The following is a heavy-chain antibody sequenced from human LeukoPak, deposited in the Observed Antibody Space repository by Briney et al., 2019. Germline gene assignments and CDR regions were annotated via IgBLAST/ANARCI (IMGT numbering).Heavy chain of an antibody. CDR1: GFTFSSYG. CDR3: ARDRSYYYYMDV. CDR2: INSDGSST. Sequence: GGSLRLSCAASGFTFSSYGMHWVRQAPGKGLVWVSRINSDGSSTSYADSVKGRFTISRDNAKNSLFLQMNSLRAEDTAVYYCARDRSYYYYMDVWGKGTTVTVSS. V-gene: IGHV3-74*01. J-gene: IGHJ6*03.